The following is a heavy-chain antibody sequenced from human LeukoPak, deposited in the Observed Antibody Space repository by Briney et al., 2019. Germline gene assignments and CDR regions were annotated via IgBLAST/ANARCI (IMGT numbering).Heavy chain of an antibody. J-gene: IGHJ6*02. D-gene: IGHD6-13*01. CDR3: ARDSSSWYSLGYYYGTDV. Sequence: GGSLRLSCAASGFTVSSNYMSWVRQAPGKGLEWVSVIYSGGSTYYADSVRGRFTISRDNSKNTLYLQMNSLRAEDTAVYYCARDSSSWYSLGYYYGTDVWGQGTTVTVSS. V-gene: IGHV3-66*01. CDR2: IYSGGST. CDR1: GFTVSSNY.